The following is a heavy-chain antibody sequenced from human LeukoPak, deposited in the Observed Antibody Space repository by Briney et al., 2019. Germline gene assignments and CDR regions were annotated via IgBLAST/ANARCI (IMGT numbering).Heavy chain of an antibody. J-gene: IGHJ4*02. CDR2: IKEDGNEE. D-gene: IGHD1/OR15-1a*01. V-gene: IGHV3-7*05. CDR3: ARWNNDWEFDY. Sequence: GGSLRLSGAASGFTFSSSWMTWVRQAPGKGLEWVAHIKEDGNEEYYVDSVKGRFTISRDNAKNSLYLQMNSLRAEDTAVFYCARWNNDWEFDYWGQGTPVSVSS. CDR1: GFTFSSSW.